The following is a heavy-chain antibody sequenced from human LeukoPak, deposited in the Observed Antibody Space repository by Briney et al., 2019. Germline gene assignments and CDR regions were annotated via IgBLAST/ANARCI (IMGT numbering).Heavy chain of an antibody. CDR1: GGSISSYY. CDR2: IYYSGST. J-gene: IGHJ4*02. Sequence: PSETLSLTCTVSGGSISSYYWSWIRQPPGQGLEWIGYIYYSGSTNYNPSLKSRVTISVDTSKNQFSLKLSSVTAADTAVYYCARGSSWELLAFNFDCWGQGTLVTVSS. D-gene: IGHD1-26*01. V-gene: IGHV4-59*01. CDR3: ARGSSWELLAFNFDC.